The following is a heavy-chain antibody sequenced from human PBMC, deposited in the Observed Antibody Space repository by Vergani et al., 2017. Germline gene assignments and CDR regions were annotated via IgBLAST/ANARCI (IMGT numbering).Heavy chain of an antibody. CDR1: GFTFSSYG. CDR2: ISYDGSNK. V-gene: IGHV3-30*18. Sequence: QVQLVESGGGVVQPGRSLRLSCAASGFTFSSYGMRWVRQAPGKGLEWVAVISYDGSNKYYADSVKGRFTISRDNSKNTLYLQMNSLRAEDTAVYYCAKDRDDSSGYYYGTLDYWGQGTLVTVSS. D-gene: IGHD3-22*01. CDR3: AKDRDDSSGYYYGTLDY. J-gene: IGHJ4*02.